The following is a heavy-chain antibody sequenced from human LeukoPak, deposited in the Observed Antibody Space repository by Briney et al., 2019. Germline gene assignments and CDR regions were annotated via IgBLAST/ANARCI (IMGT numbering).Heavy chain of an antibody. D-gene: IGHD4-23*01. J-gene: IGHJ3*02. Sequence: SETLSLTCTVSGGSISSYYWSWIRQAPGKGLEWIGYIYYSGSTNCNPSVKSRVAMSVDTSKKQFSLKLSSLTAADTAVYYCARGGTAVIAPYAFDIWGQGTMVTVSS. V-gene: IGHV4-59*01. CDR2: IYYSGST. CDR3: ARGGTAVIAPYAFDI. CDR1: GGSISSYY.